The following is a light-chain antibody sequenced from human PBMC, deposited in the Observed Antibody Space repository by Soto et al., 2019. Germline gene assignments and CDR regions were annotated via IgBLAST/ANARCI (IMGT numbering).Light chain of an antibody. CDR2: DVS. CDR1: SSDVGGYNY. Sequence: QSALTQPASVSGSPGQSITLSCTGTSSDVGGYNYVSWYQQHPGKAPKLMIYDVSNRPSWVSNRFSGSKSGNTASLTISGLQAEDEDDYYCSSYTSSITLVVFGGGPKRTVL. CDR3: SSYTSSITLVV. J-gene: IGLJ2*01. V-gene: IGLV2-14*01.